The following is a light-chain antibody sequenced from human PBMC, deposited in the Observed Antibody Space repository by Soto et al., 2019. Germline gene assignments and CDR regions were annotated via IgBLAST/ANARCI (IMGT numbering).Light chain of an antibody. Sequence: EIVLTQSPATLYFSPGERATLSCRASQSVSSYLAWYQQKPGQAPRLLIYDASNRATGIPARFSGSGSGTDFTLTISRLEPEDFAVYYCQQRSNWPPLTFGGGTKVEIK. CDR2: DAS. V-gene: IGKV3-11*01. J-gene: IGKJ4*01. CDR1: QSVSSY. CDR3: QQRSNWPPLT.